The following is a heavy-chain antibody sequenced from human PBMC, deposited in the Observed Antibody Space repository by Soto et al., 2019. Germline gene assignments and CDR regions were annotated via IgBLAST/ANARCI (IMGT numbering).Heavy chain of an antibody. CDR2: ISYDGSNK. CDR3: ARGVLFDDYVWGSYRQYSPFDY. D-gene: IGHD3-16*02. V-gene: IGHV3-30-3*01. CDR1: VFTFSSYA. Sequence: PGGSLRLSCAASVFTFSSYAMHWVRQAPGKGLEWVAVISYDGSNKYYADSVKGRFTISRDNSKNTLYLQMNSLRAEDTAVYYCARGVLFDDYVWGSYRQYSPFDYRGQGTLVTVSS. J-gene: IGHJ4*02.